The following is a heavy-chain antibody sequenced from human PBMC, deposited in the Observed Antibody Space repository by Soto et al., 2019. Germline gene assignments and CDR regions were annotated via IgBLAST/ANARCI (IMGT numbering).Heavy chain of an antibody. Sequence: QVQLVQSGAEVKKPGASVKVSCKASGYTFTGYYMHWVRQAPGQGLEWMGWINPNSGGTNYAQKFQGRVTMTRDTSISTAYMELSRLRSDDTAVYYCARGPRGSSGYYYAWFDPWGQGTLVTVSS. CDR1: GYTFTGYY. D-gene: IGHD3-22*01. J-gene: IGHJ5*02. CDR2: INPNSGGT. CDR3: ARGPRGSSGYYYAWFDP. V-gene: IGHV1-2*02.